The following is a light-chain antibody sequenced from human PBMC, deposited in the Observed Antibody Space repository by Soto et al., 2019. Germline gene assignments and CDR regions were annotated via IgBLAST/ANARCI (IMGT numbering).Light chain of an antibody. CDR1: QSVSNSY. J-gene: IGKJ1*01. CDR3: QQYGGSPWT. CDR2: RAS. V-gene: IGKV3-20*01. Sequence: EIVLTQSPGTLSLSPGERATLSCRASQSVSNSYLAWYQQKPGQAPKLLIYRASSRATGIPDRFSGSGSGTDFALTISRLEPEDFAVYHCQQYGGSPWTFGQGTKVEIK.